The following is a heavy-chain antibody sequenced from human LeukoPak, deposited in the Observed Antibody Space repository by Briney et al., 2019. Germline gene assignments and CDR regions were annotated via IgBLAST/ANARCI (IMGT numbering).Heavy chain of an antibody. J-gene: IGHJ3*02. Sequence: PSETLSLTCAVSGGSISSGGYSWSWIRQPPGKGLEWIGYIYHSGSTYYNPSLKSRVTISVDRSKNQFSLKLSSATAADTAVYYCARFITMIAFDIWGQGTMVTVSS. CDR1: GGSISSGGYS. V-gene: IGHV4-30-2*01. CDR2: IYHSGST. D-gene: IGHD3-22*01. CDR3: ARFITMIAFDI.